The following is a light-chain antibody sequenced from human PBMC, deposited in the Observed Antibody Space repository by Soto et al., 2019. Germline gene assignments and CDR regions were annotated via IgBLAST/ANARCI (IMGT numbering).Light chain of an antibody. J-gene: IGLJ1*01. CDR3: SSYTSSSTRV. CDR1: NSDVGGYNY. V-gene: IGLV2-14*01. Sequence: QSVLTQPPSASGSPGQSVTISCTGTNSDVGGYNYVSWYQQHPGKALKLMIYDVSNRPSGASNRFSGSKSGNTASLSISGLQAEDEADYYCSSYTSSSTRVFGTGTKVTVL. CDR2: DVS.